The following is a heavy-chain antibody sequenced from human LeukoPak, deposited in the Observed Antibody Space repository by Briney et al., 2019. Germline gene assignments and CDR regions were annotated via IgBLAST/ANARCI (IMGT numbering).Heavy chain of an antibody. CDR3: ATQSSGWFHPDY. V-gene: IGHV4-61*02. D-gene: IGHD6-19*01. CDR2: IYTSGST. Sequence: PSETLSLTCTVSGGSISSGSYYWSWIRQPAGKGLEWIGRIYTSGSTNYNPSLKSRVTISVDTSKNQFSLKLSSVTAADTAVYYCATQSSGWFHPDYWGQGTLVTVSS. J-gene: IGHJ4*02. CDR1: GGSISSGSYY.